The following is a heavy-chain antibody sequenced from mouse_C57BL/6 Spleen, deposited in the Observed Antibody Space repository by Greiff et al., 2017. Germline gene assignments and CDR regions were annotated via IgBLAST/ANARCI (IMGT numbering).Heavy chain of an antibody. CDR3: SRLSIYDGYPYFDY. J-gene: IGHJ2*01. Sequence: EVHLVESGGDLVKPGGSLKLSCAASGFTFSSYGMSWVRQTPDKRLEWVATISSGGSYTYYPDSVKGRFTISRDNAKNTLYLQMSSLKSEYTAMXYCSRLSIYDGYPYFDYWGQGTTLTVSS. D-gene: IGHD2-3*01. V-gene: IGHV5-6*01. CDR2: ISSGGSYT. CDR1: GFTFSSYG.